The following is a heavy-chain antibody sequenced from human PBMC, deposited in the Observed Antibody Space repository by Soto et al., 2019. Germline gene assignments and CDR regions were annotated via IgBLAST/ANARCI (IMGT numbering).Heavy chain of an antibody. Sequence: ASVKVSCKASGYTFTSYDINWVRQATGQGLEWMGWMNPNSGNTGYAQKFQGRVTMTRNTSISTAYMELSSLRSEDTAVYYCAGPVGYCSGGSCYDAFDIWGQGTMVTVS. CDR2: MNPNSGNT. CDR3: AGPVGYCSGGSCYDAFDI. J-gene: IGHJ3*02. D-gene: IGHD2-15*01. V-gene: IGHV1-8*01. CDR1: GYTFTSYD.